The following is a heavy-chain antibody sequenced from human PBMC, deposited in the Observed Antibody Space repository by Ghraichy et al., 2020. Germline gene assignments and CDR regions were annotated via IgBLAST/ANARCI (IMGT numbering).Heavy chain of an antibody. CDR1: GGSISSGSYY. D-gene: IGHD6-19*01. CDR2: IYTSGST. V-gene: IGHV4-61*02. J-gene: IGHJ4*02. CDR3: ASHGIAVAGLWWGGDY. Sequence: TLSLTCTVSGGSISSGSYYWSWIRQPAGKGLEWIGRIYTSGSTNYNPSLKSRVTISVDTSKNQFSLKLSSVTAADTAVYYCASHGIAVAGLWWGGDYWGQGTLVTVSS.